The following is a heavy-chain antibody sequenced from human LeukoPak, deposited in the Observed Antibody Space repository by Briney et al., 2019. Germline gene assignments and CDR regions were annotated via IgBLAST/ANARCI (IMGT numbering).Heavy chain of an antibody. D-gene: IGHD2-15*01. Sequence: GGSLRLSCAASGFTFSSYWMTWVRQAPGEGLEWVANIKSDGSEKYYMDSVKGRFTISRDNAKNSLYLQMNSLRAEDTAVYYCARYSPVDYWGRGTLVTVSS. CDR3: ARYSPVDY. J-gene: IGHJ4*02. CDR2: IKSDGSEK. CDR1: GFTFSSYW. V-gene: IGHV3-7*01.